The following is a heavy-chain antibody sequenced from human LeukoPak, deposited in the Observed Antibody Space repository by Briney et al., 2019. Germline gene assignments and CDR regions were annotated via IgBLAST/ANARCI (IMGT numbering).Heavy chain of an antibody. CDR2: IYYSGST. CDR1: GFTFSTFS. J-gene: IGHJ4*02. V-gene: IGHV4-59*01. Sequence: GSLRLSCAASGFTFSTFSMSWVRQPPGKGLEWIGYIYYSGSTNYNPSLKSRVTISVDTSKNQFSLKLSSVTAADTAVYYCARVKKRGPVDYWGQGTLVTVSS. CDR3: ARVKKRGPVDY. D-gene: IGHD5-24*01.